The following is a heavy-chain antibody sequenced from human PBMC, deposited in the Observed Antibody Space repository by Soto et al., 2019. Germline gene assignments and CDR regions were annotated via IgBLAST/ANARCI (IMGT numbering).Heavy chain of an antibody. D-gene: IGHD3-22*01. CDR2: IVVGSGNT. CDR3: AADKGYYYDSSGYYQPHC. Sequence: QMQLVQSGPEVKKPGTSVKVSCKASGFTFTSSAVQWVRQARGQRLEWIGWIVVGSGNTNYAQKFQERVTITRDMSTSTAYMELSSLRSEDTAVYYCAADKGYYYDSSGYYQPHCWGQGTLVTVSS. CDR1: GFTFTSSA. J-gene: IGHJ4*02. V-gene: IGHV1-58*01.